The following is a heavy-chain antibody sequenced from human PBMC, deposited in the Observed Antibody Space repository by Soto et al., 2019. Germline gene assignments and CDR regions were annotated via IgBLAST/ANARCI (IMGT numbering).Heavy chain of an antibody. D-gene: IGHD6-19*01. CDR1: GFTFSSYS. CDR2: ISSSSSTI. CDR3: ARDRILWYSSGFDAFDI. V-gene: IGHV3-48*01. J-gene: IGHJ3*02. Sequence: GGSLRLSCAASGFTFSSYSMNWVRQAPGKGLEWVSYISSSSSTIYYADSVKGRFTISRDNAKNSLYLQMNSLRAEDTAVYYCARDRILWYSSGFDAFDIWGQGTMVTVSS.